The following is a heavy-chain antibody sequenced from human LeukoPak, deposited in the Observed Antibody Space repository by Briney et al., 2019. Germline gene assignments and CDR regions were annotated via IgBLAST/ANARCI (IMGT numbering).Heavy chain of an antibody. CDR2: IYYSGST. V-gene: IGHV4-39*01. CDR3: ARHQIARYDSSGYIV. CDR1: GGSISSGSHY. D-gene: IGHD3-22*01. J-gene: IGHJ4*02. Sequence: PSETLSLTCTVSGGSISSGSHYWGWIRQPPGKGLEWIGSIYYSGSTYYNPSLKSRVTVSVDTSKNQFSLKLSSVTAADTAVYYCARHQIARYDSSGYIVWGQGTLVTVSS.